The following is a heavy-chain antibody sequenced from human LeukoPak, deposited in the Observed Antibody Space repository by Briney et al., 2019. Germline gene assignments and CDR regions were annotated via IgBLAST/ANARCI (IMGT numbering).Heavy chain of an antibody. V-gene: IGHV3-23*01. CDR1: GFTFNTYA. D-gene: IGHD3-16*01. Sequence: PGGSLRLSCAASGFTFNTYAMNWVRQAPGKGLEWVSAISGSSDTTYYADSVKGRFTISRDNSKNTLYLEMNSLRAEDTAVYYCARGIWGVTSLFDHWGQGTRVTVSS. J-gene: IGHJ4*02. CDR3: ARGIWGVTSLFDH. CDR2: ISGSSDTT.